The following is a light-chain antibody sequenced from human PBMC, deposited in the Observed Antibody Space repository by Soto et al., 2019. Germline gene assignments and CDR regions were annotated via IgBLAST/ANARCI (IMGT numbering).Light chain of an antibody. J-gene: IGLJ3*02. CDR2: HDD. CDR1: SSNIGNND. Sequence: QSVLTQPLSVSEAPGQRVTISGSGGSSNIGNNDVDWYQQLPGKAPKLLIYHDDLLPSGVSDRFSGSKSGTSASLAISEIQSEDEADYYCATWDDSLNGHVFGGGTKLTV. V-gene: IGLV1-36*01. CDR3: ATWDDSLNGHV.